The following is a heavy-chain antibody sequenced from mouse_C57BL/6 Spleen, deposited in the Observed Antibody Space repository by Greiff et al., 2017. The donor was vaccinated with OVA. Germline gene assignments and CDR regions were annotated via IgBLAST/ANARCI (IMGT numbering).Heavy chain of an antibody. Sequence: QVQLQQPGPELVKPGASVKLSCKASGYTFTSYWMHWVKQRPGQGLEWIGNINPSNGSTNYNEKFKSKATLTVDKSSSTAYMQISSLTSEDSAVYDSARNYYGSSYGFAYWGQGTLVTVSA. CDR3: ARNYYGSSYGFAY. J-gene: IGHJ3*01. D-gene: IGHD1-1*01. CDR2: INPSNGST. CDR1: GYTFTSYW. V-gene: IGHV1-53*01.